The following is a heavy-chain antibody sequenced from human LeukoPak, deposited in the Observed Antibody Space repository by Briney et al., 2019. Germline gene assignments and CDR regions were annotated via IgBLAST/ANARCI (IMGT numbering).Heavy chain of an antibody. Sequence: SETLSLTCAVYGGSFSGYYWSWIRQPPGKGLEWIGEINHSGSTNYNPSLKSRVTISVDTSKNQFSLKLSSVTAADTAVYYCARGRHMVRGVIPFDYRGQGTLVTVSS. V-gene: IGHV4-34*01. CDR1: GGSFSGYY. D-gene: IGHD3-10*01. J-gene: IGHJ4*02. CDR2: INHSGST. CDR3: ARGRHMVRGVIPFDY.